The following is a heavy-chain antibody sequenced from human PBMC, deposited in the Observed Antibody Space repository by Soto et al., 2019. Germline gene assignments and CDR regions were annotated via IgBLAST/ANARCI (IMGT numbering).Heavy chain of an antibody. Sequence: QVQLVQSGAEVKKPGASVKVSCKAPRYIFTAYFMHWVRQAPGQGLEWMGWINPNNGATHYGLSFQGRVTMTRDTSISTAYMELSSLRSEDTAIYYCTRGHGFNGASFDYWGQGTLVTVSS. J-gene: IGHJ4*02. D-gene: IGHD2-8*01. V-gene: IGHV1-2*02. CDR3: TRGHGFNGASFDY. CDR1: RYIFTAYF. CDR2: INPNNGAT.